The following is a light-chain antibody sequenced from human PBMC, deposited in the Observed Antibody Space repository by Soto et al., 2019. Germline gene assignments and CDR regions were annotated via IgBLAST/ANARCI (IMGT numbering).Light chain of an antibody. CDR1: SSDVGSYNL. J-gene: IGLJ2*01. CDR3: CSYAGSVV. Sequence: QSAPTQPASVYGSPGQSITISCTGTSSDVGSYNLVSWYQQHPGKAPKLMFYEGSKRPSGVSNRFSGSKSGNTASLTISGHQAEDEANSYCCSYAGSVVFGGGTKLTVL. V-gene: IGLV2-23*01. CDR2: EGS.